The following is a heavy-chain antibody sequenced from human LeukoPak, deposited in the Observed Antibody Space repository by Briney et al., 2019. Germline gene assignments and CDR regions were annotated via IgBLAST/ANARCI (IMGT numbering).Heavy chain of an antibody. J-gene: IGHJ4*02. Sequence: PGGSLRLSCAASGFIVSSSYMSWVRQAPGMGLEGVSVIYSGDGKEYAASVKGRFTISRDTSKNTLYLQMNSLRDEDTAVYYCTRDPDHGGRTHDYWGQGTLVTVSS. V-gene: IGHV3-66*01. CDR1: GFIVSSSY. D-gene: IGHD4-23*01. CDR3: TRDPDHGGRTHDY. CDR2: IYSGDGK.